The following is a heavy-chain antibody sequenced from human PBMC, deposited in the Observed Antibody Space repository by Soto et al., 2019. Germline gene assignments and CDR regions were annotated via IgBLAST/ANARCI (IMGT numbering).Heavy chain of an antibody. CDR1: GFTFSKYW. D-gene: IGHD6-13*01. Sequence: EVQVVESGGGLVQPGWSLRLSCAASGFTFSKYWMSWVRQAPGKGLEWVANIKEDGSEKYYVDSVKGRFTISRDNAKNSLYLQMNSMRGEDTDVYYCARVPVKVAAGTAWLDPWGQGTLVTVSS. CDR2: IKEDGSEK. V-gene: IGHV3-7*01. CDR3: ARVPVKVAAGTAWLDP. J-gene: IGHJ5*02.